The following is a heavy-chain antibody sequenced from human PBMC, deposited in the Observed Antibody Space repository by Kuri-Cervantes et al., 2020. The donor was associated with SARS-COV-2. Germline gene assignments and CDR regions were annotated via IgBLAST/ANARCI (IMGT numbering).Heavy chain of an antibody. Sequence: GESLKISCAASGFTFSSYAMHWVRQAPGKGLEWVAVISYDGSNKYYADSVKGRFTISRDSSKSTVYLQMNSLRDEDTALYYCAKDTLTGHSHGNFDYWGQGTLVTVSS. J-gene: IGHJ4*02. CDR3: AKDTLTGHSHGNFDY. CDR2: ISYDGSNK. V-gene: IGHV3-30-3*02. CDR1: GFTFSSYA. D-gene: IGHD5-18*01.